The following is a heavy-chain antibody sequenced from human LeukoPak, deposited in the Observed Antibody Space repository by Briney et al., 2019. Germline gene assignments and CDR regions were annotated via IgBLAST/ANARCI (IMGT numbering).Heavy chain of an antibody. CDR1: GYTFTSYD. V-gene: IGHV1-8*02. Sequence: ASVKVSCKASGYTFTSYDINWVRQATGQGLEWMGWMNPNSGNTGYAQKFQGRVTMTRDTSISTAYMEVRRLKFDDTAVYYCARVRSYYESGGDFDYWGQGTLVTVSS. CDR3: ARVRSYYESGGDFDY. D-gene: IGHD3-22*01. CDR2: MNPNSGNT. J-gene: IGHJ4*02.